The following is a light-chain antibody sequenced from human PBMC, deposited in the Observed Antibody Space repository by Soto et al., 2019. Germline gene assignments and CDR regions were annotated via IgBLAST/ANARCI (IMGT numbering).Light chain of an antibody. Sequence: EIVLTQSPGTLSLSPGERATLSCRASQSVSNNYLAWYQQKPGQAPRLLIYGASNRATGIPDRFSGSVSGTDFTLTISSLQPEDFATYYCQQSYSTPRTFGQGTKVDIK. CDR1: QSVSNNY. J-gene: IGKJ1*01. CDR2: GAS. CDR3: QQSYSTPRT. V-gene: IGKV3-20*01.